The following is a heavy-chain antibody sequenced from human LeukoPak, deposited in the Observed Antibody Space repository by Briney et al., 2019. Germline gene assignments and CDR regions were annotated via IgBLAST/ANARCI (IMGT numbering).Heavy chain of an antibody. J-gene: IGHJ4*02. CDR2: ISSSSSTI. CDR3: ARELGQQLATYIDY. V-gene: IGHV3-48*01. Sequence: GGSLRLSCAASGFTFSSYSMNWVRQAPGKGLEWVSYISSSSSTIYYADSVKGRFTISRDNAKNSLYLQMNSLRAEDTAVYYCARELGQQLATYIDYWGQGTLVTVSS. D-gene: IGHD6-13*01. CDR1: GFTFSSYS.